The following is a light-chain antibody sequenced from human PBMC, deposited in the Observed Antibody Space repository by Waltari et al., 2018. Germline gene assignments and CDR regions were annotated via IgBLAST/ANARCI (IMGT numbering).Light chain of an antibody. CDR3: ASWDDSLNGFYV. Sequence: QSVLTQPPSASGTPGQRVTISCFGSSSNIVSNCVTWYQQLPGTAPKILIYRNNERPSGVPDRFSGSKSGTSASLAISGLQSEDEADYYCASWDDSLNGFYVFGTGTNVAVL. CDR1: SSNIVSNC. J-gene: IGLJ1*01. V-gene: IGLV1-44*01. CDR2: RNN.